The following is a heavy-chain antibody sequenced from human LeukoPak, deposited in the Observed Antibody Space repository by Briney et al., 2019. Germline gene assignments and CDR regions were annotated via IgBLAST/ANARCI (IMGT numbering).Heavy chain of an antibody. J-gene: IGHJ4*02. CDR1: GGSISSGGYY. CDR3: ARSYCSSTSCYTRGFDY. CDR2: VYYSGST. V-gene: IGHV4-31*03. Sequence: PSETLSLTCTVSGGSISSGGYYWSWIRQHPGKGLEWIGYVYYSGSTYYNPSLKSRVTISVDTSKNQFSLKLSSVTAADTAVYYCARSYCSSTSCYTRGFDYWGQGTLVTVSS. D-gene: IGHD2-2*02.